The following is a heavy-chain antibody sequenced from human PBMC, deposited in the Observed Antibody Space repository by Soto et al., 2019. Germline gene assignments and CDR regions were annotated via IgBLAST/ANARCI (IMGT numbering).Heavy chain of an antibody. CDR3: ARDLAAVRGVFDF. V-gene: IGHV4-59*01. CDR2: VYYTGTT. D-gene: IGHD6-13*01. CDR1: GGFISSYF. J-gene: IGHJ4*02. Sequence: PSEALSLTCTVSGGFISSYFYIWVRQPPGKGLEWIGSVYYTGTTDYNPSLKSRVTISVDTSKTQFSLNLRSVTAADTAVYYCARDLAAVRGVFDFWGRGTLVIVSS.